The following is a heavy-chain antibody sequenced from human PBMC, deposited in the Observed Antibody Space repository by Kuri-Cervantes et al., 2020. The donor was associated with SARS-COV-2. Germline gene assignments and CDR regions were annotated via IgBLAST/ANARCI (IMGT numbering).Heavy chain of an antibody. Sequence: GESLKISCAASGFNFSRTDMHWVRQAPGKGLEWVAVISHDGKNKKCIASGKGRFTISRDNSQNTLYLHMKSLRSEDTAMYYCAKARYRSFSNSISDYWGQGTLVTVSS. CDR2: ISHDGKNK. CDR1: GFNFSRTD. J-gene: IGHJ4*02. CDR3: AKARYRSFSNSISDY. D-gene: IGHD3-3*02. V-gene: IGHV3-30*18.